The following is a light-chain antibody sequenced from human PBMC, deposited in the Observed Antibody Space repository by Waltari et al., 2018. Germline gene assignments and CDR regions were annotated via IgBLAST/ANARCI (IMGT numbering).Light chain of an antibody. J-gene: IGLJ1*01. CDR1: SSNIGDHT. V-gene: IGLV1-44*01. Sequence: QSVLTQPPSASGTPGQRVTISCSGSSSNIGDHTINWYQQLPGTAPKRLIYSNNQRPAGVPARCSGSKSGTSASLAISGLQSEDEADYYCATWDSSLNGFYVFGTGTKVTVL. CDR2: SNN. CDR3: ATWDSSLNGFYV.